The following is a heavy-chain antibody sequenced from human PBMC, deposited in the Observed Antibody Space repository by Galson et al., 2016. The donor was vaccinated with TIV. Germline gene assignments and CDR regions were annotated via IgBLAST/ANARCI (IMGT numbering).Heavy chain of an antibody. CDR1: GGSISSYY. CDR2: IYYSGST. J-gene: IGHJ4*02. V-gene: IGHV4-59*01. Sequence: LSLTCTVSGGSISSYYWSWIRQPPGKGLEWIGYIYYSGSTNYNPSLETRVTISVDTSKNQFSLSLNSVTAADTAVYYCVRGAWGGYYSRWGQGTLVTVSS. CDR3: VRGAWGGYYSR. D-gene: IGHD3-3*01.